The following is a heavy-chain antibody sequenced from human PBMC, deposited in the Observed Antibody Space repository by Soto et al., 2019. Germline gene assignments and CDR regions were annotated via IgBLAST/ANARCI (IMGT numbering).Heavy chain of an antibody. Sequence: QVQLLQSGAEVKKPGASVKVSCKASGYTFSNHGITWVRQAPGQGLEWMGWIGAYNGNTHYTQSLQGRVTMTTDTSTSTASLELRGLRSDDTDVYYCAGVRQLVGYFYYYMDVWGKGTTVTVSS. CDR1: GYTFSNHG. CDR3: AGVRQLVGYFYYYMDV. CDR2: IGAYNGNT. J-gene: IGHJ6*03. D-gene: IGHD6-6*01. V-gene: IGHV1-18*01.